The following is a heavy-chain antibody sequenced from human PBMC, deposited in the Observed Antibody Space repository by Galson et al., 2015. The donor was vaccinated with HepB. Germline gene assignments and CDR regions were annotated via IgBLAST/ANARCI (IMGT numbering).Heavy chain of an antibody. CDR3: ARDFRLRSGYYFDY. V-gene: IGHV3-66*01. D-gene: IGHD3-22*01. J-gene: IGHJ4*02. Sequence: GLEWVSVIYSGGSTYYADSVKGRFTISRDNSKNTLYLQMHSLRAEDTAVYYCARDFRLRSGYYFDYWGQGTLVTVSS. CDR2: IYSGGST.